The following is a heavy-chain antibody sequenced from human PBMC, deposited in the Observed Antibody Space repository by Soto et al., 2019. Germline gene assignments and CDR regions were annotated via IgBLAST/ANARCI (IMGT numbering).Heavy chain of an antibody. CDR3: ARSRRGQGRNWFDP. CDR2: ISYDGSNK. D-gene: IGHD3-10*01. CDR1: VFTCSSYA. J-gene: IGHJ5*02. Sequence: GSLRLSCAAPVFTCSSYAMHWVRQAPGKGLEWVAVISYDGSNKYYADSVKGRFTISRDNSKNTLYLQMNSLRAEDTAVYYCARSRRGQGRNWFDPWGQGTLVTVSS. V-gene: IGHV3-30-3*01.